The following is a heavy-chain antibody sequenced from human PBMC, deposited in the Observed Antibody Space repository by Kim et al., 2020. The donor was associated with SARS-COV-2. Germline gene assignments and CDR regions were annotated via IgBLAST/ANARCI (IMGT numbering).Heavy chain of an antibody. Sequence: SETLSLTCAVYGGSFSGYYWSWIRQPPGKGLEWIGEINHSGSTNYNPSLKSRVTISVDTSKNQFSLKLSSVTAADTAVYYCASSDSSGYLDYWGQGTLVTVSS. CDR2: INHSGST. V-gene: IGHV4-34*01. J-gene: IGHJ4*02. CDR3: ASSDSSGYLDY. D-gene: IGHD3-22*01. CDR1: GGSFSGYY.